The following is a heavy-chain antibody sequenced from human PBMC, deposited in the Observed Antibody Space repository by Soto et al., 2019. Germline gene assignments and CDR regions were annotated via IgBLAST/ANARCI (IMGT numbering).Heavy chain of an antibody. V-gene: IGHV1-3*01. Sequence: QVQLVQSGAEVKKPGASVKVSCKASGYTFTSYAMHWVRQAPGQRLEWMGWINAGNGNTKYSQKLQGRGTITRDTSASTANMELSSLRSKDTAVYYCASAYSNYAPIDYYYYAMDVWGQGTTVTFSS. CDR3: ASAYSNYAPIDYYYYAMDV. CDR1: GYTFTSYA. D-gene: IGHD4-4*01. J-gene: IGHJ6*02. CDR2: INAGNGNT.